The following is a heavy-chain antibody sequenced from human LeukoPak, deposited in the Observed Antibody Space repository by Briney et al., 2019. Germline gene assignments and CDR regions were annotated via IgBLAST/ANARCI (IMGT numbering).Heavy chain of an antibody. CDR3: ARHSSLRSPTTP. Sequence: SETLSLICTVSGGSISSSSYYWGWIRQSPGKGLEWIGSIYYSGSTYYSPSLKSRVTISVDTSKNQFSLKLSSVTAADTAVYYCARHSSLRSPTTPWGQGTLVTVSS. D-gene: IGHD1-7*01. V-gene: IGHV4-39*01. CDR1: GGSISSSSYY. J-gene: IGHJ5*02. CDR2: IYYSGST.